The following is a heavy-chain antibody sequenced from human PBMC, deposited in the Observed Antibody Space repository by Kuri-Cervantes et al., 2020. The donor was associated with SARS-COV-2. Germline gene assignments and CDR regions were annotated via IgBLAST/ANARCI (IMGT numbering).Heavy chain of an antibody. CDR2: IYSGGST. CDR3: ARDQKYYDFWSGYSTRANYYYYYMDV. CDR1: GFTVSSNY. J-gene: IGHJ6*03. V-gene: IGHV3-53*05. Sequence: GESLKISCAASGFTVSSNYMSWVRQAPGKGLEWVSVIYSGGSTYYADSVKGRFTISRDNSKNTLYLQMNSLRAEDTAVYYCARDQKYYDFWSGYSTRANYYYYYMDVWGKGTTVTVSS. D-gene: IGHD3-3*01.